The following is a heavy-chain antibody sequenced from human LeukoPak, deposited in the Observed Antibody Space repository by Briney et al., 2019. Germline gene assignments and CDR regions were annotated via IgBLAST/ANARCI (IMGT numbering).Heavy chain of an antibody. J-gene: IGHJ4*02. CDR1: GYTFTGYY. Sequence: ASVKVSCKASGYTFTGYYMHWVRQAPGQGLEWMGWINPNSGGTNYAQKFQGRVTMTRDTSISTAYMELSSLRSDDTAVYYCARDPDYYDSSGYGDYWGQGTLVTVSS. D-gene: IGHD3-22*01. CDR3: ARDPDYYDSSGYGDY. CDR2: INPNSGGT. V-gene: IGHV1-2*02.